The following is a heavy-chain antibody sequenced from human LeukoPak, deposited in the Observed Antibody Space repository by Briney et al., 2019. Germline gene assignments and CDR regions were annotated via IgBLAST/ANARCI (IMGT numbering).Heavy chain of an antibody. CDR1: GGSLSSYY. CDR3: ARGGGCTTTSCDLDY. CDR2: FSYSGSA. Sequence: SETLSLTCTVSGGSLSSYYWSWIRQTPGKGLDWIGYFSYSGSANYNPSLKSRVTISVDTSKNQFSLKLISVTAADTAVYYCARGGGCTTTSCDLDYWGQGTLVTVSS. J-gene: IGHJ4*02. V-gene: IGHV4-59*01. D-gene: IGHD2-2*01.